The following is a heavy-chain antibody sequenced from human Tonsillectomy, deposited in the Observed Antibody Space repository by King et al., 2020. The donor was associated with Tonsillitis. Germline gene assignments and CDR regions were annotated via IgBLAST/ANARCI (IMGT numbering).Heavy chain of an antibody. J-gene: IGHJ6*02. D-gene: IGHD6-13*01. Sequence: VQLVESGGGLVQPGRSLRLACAASGFTFDDYAMHWVRQAPGKGLEWVSGISWNSGSIGYADSVKGRFTISRDNAKNSLYLQMNSLRAEDTALYYCAKETRQPTSWYNYYYYYGMDVWGQGTTVTVSS. CDR2: ISWNSGSI. CDR1: GFTFDDYA. V-gene: IGHV3-9*01. CDR3: AKETRQPTSWYNYYYYYGMDV.